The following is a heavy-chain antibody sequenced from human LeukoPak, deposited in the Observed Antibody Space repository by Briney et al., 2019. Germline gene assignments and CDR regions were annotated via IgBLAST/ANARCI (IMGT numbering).Heavy chain of an antibody. CDR2: IYYSGST. V-gene: IGHV4-39*07. CDR1: GGSISSSSYY. J-gene: IGHJ4*02. CDR3: AREGQRGYDFWSGYYTRVLDY. Sequence: SETLSLTCTVSGGSISSSSYYWGWIRQPPGKGLEWIGSIYYSGSTYYNPSPKSRVTISVDTSKNQFSLKLSSVTAADTAVYYCAREGQRGYDFWSGYYTRVLDYWGQGTLVTVSS. D-gene: IGHD3-3*01.